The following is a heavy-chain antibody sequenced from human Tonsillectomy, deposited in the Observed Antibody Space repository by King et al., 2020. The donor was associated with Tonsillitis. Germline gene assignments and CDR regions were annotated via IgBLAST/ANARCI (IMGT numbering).Heavy chain of an antibody. J-gene: IGHJ4*02. CDR3: AKRDYTGGWYIDY. V-gene: IGHV3-23*04. CDR2: IGGSDGNT. D-gene: IGHD6-19*01. CDR1: GFTVDNFA. Sequence: VQLVESGGGLVQPGGSLRLSCVASGFTVDNFAMTWVRQAPGKGLEWVSSIGGSDGNTYYADSVKGRFTISRDTSKNTLHLQMNSLSAEDTAVYYCAKRDYTGGWYIDYWGQGTLVTVSS.